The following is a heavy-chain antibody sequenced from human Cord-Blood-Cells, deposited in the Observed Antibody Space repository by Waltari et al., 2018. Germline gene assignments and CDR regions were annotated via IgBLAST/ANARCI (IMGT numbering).Heavy chain of an antibody. CDR1: GGSISSSSYY. J-gene: IGHJ4*02. CDR3: ASSFSDYGGNFAFDY. V-gene: IGHV4-39*01. Sequence: QLQLQESGPGLVKPSETLSLTCTVSGGSISSSSYYWGWIRQPPGKGLEWIGRIYYRGGTYHNPSLKVRVTRSVDTSKTQFSLKLSSVTAADTAVYYCASSFSDYGGNFAFDYWGQGTLVTVSS. D-gene: IGHD4-17*01. CDR2: IYYRGGT.